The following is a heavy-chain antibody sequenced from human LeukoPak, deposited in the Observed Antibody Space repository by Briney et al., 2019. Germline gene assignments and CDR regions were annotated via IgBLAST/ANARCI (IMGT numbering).Heavy chain of an antibody. J-gene: IGHJ4*02. CDR2: MSYDRSNK. D-gene: IGHD1-26*01. V-gene: IGHV3-30*18. CDR1: GFTFSSYG. CDR3: AKYSSGGELRSYYFDS. Sequence: GGSLRLSCAASGFTFSSYGMHWVRQAPGQGLEWVAVMSYDRSNKDYADSVKGRFTISRDNYKNTLYVQMNSLRGEDTSVYYCAKYSSGGELRSYYFDSWGERTLVSVSS.